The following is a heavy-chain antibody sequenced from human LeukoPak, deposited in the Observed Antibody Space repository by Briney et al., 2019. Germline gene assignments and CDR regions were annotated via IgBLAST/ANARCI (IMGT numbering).Heavy chain of an antibody. J-gene: IGHJ5*02. CDR2: FFYSGST. V-gene: IGHV4-59*01. CDR1: GCSTGSNY. CDR3: ARQTTPPVYDSRPGNWFDP. Sequence: SDTLSPTLTASGCSTGSNYWSWTGRPPGKGLEWIWYFFYSGSTKYNPSLKSRVNISVDTSKNQFSLKLSSETAADTAVYYCARQTTPPVYDSRPGNWFDPWGQGTLVTVSS. D-gene: IGHD1-14*01.